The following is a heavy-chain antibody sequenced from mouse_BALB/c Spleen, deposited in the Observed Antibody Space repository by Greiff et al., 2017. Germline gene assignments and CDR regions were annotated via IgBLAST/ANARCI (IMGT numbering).Heavy chain of an antibody. CDR2: ISSGGSYT. V-gene: IGHV5-9-4*01. D-gene: IGHD1-2*01. Sequence: EVKLMESGGGLVKPGGSLKLSCAASGFTFSSYAMSWVRQSPEKRLEWVAEISSGGSYTYYPDTVTGRFTISRDNAKNTLYLEMSSLRSEDTAMYYCARGENSAFFDYWGQGTTLTVSS. J-gene: IGHJ2*01. CDR1: GFTFSSYA. CDR3: ARGENSAFFDY.